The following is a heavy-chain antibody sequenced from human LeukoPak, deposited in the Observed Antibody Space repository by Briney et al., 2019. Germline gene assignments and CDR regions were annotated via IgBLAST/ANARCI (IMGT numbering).Heavy chain of an antibody. CDR1: GGSISSGGYY. CDR3: ARDIDWGSGNYFDY. Sequence: SETLSLTCTVPGGSISSGGYYWSWIRQPPGKGLEWIGYIYHSGSTYYNPSLKSRVTISVDRSKNQFSLKLSSVTAADTAVYYCARDIDWGSGNYFDYWGQGTLVTVSS. D-gene: IGHD3-9*01. J-gene: IGHJ4*02. CDR2: IYHSGST. V-gene: IGHV4-30-2*01.